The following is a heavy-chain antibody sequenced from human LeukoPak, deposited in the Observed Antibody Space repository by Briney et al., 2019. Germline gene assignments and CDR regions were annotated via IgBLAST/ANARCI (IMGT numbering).Heavy chain of an antibody. J-gene: IGHJ4*02. CDR2: VRGSGTDT. CDR3: AKTSRANSAYDSPFDY. CDR1: GFTFSTYA. D-gene: IGHD5-12*01. Sequence: GGSLRLSCAASGFTFSTYAMSWVRQAPGKGLEWVSGVRGSGTDTYYADSVKGRFTISRDNSKNTLYLQMNSLRAEDSAIYYCAKTSRANSAYDSPFDYWGQGTLVTVSS. V-gene: IGHV3-23*01.